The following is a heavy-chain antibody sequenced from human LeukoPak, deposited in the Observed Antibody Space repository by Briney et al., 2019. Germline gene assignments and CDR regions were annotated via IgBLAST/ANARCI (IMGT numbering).Heavy chain of an antibody. CDR3: ARGGYNYGPSYFDY. CDR2: IYSGGST. CDR1: GFTFDDYA. Sequence: PGRSLRLSCAASGFTFDDYAMHWVRQAPGKGLEWVSVIYSGGSTYYADSVKGRFTISRDTSKNTLYLQMISLRADDTAVYYCARGGYNYGPSYFDYWGQGILVTVS. J-gene: IGHJ4*02. D-gene: IGHD5-18*01. V-gene: IGHV3-66*01.